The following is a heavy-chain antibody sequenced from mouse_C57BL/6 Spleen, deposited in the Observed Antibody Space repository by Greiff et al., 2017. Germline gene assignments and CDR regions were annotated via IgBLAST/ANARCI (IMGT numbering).Heavy chain of an antibody. CDR3: ARREDSSGYGIDY. CDR2: LYPGSGNT. CDR1: GYSFTSYY. D-gene: IGHD3-2*02. V-gene: IGHV1-66*01. Sequence: QVHVKQSGPELVQPGASVKISCKASGYSFTSYYIHWVKQRPGQGLEWIGWLYPGSGNTKYNEKFKGKATLTADTSSSTAYMQLSSLTSEDSAVYYCARREDSSGYGIDYWGQGTTLTVSS. J-gene: IGHJ2*01.